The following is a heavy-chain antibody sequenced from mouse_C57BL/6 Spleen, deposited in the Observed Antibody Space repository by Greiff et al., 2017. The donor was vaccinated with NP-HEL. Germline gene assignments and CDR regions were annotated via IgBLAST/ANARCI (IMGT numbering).Heavy chain of an antibody. Sequence: EVKLVESGPGLVKPSQSLSLTCSVTGYSITSGYYWNWIRQFPGNKLEWMGYISYDGSNNYNPSLKNRISITRDTSKNQFFLKLNSVTTEDTATYYCARGTTDYAMDYWGQGTSVTVSS. CDR3: ARGTTDYAMDY. J-gene: IGHJ4*01. CDR2: ISYDGSN. CDR1: GYSITSGYY. V-gene: IGHV3-6*01. D-gene: IGHD1-1*01.